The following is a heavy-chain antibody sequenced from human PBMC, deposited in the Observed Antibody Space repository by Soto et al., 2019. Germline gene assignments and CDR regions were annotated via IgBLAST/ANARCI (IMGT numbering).Heavy chain of an antibody. CDR3: VRRAVGSWLDY. CDR2: IASDGTYK. Sequence: PGGSLRLSCEASGFDFSSRGMHWVRQGPGKAPEWVAVIASDGTYKYYSESVKGRFTISRDNSKHTVDLQMDSLRPDDTAVYYCVRRAVGSWLDYWGQGTLVTVSS. J-gene: IGHJ4*02. D-gene: IGHD6-13*01. CDR1: GFDFSSRG. V-gene: IGHV3-33*08.